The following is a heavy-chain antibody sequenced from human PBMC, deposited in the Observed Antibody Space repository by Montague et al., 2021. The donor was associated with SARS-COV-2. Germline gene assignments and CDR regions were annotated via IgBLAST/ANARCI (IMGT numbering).Heavy chain of an antibody. CDR1: GFTFSSYW. D-gene: IGHD3-9*01. CDR3: ARDGVLRYFDWSPYYHNYMDV. J-gene: IGHJ6*03. CDR2: INGDGSST. V-gene: IGHV3-74*01. Sequence: SLRLSCAASGFTFSSYWMHWVRQAPGKGLVWVSRINGDGSSTSYADSVKGRFTISRDNAKNTLYLQMNSLRAEDTAVYYCARDGVLRYFDWSPYYHNYMDVWGKGTTVTVSS.